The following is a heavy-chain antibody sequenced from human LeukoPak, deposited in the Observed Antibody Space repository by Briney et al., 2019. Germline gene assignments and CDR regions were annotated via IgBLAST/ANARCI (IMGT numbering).Heavy chain of an antibody. CDR3: ARGTYVLRYFDRPPGAFDI. V-gene: IGHV1-18*04. J-gene: IGHJ3*02. CDR2: INPNSGNT. Sequence: GASVKVSCKASGYTFTGYYMHWVRQAPGQGLEWVGWINPNSGNTNYAQKLQGRVTMTTDTSTSTAYMELRSLRSDDTAVYYCARGTYVLRYFDRPPGAFDIWGQGTMVTVSS. CDR1: GYTFTGYY. D-gene: IGHD3-9*01.